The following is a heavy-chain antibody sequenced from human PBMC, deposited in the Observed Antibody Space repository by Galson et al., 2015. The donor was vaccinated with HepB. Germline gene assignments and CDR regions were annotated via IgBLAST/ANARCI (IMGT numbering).Heavy chain of an antibody. Sequence: SLRLSCAASGFSVNNNYMTWVRQAPGKGLEWVSIIYSGGSTYHADSVKGRFTISRDNSKNTLYLQMNSLKTEDTAVYYCSTAQLSAYYYDTRGFYDYFDYWGQGSLVTVSS. CDR2: IYSGGST. J-gene: IGHJ4*02. CDR1: GFSVNNNY. D-gene: IGHD3-22*01. CDR3: STAQLSAYYYDTRGFYDYFDY. V-gene: IGHV3-53*01.